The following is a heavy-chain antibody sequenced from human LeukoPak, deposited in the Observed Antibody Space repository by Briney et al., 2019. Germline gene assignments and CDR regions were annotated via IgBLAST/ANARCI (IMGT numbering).Heavy chain of an antibody. CDR3: ARVLYGLLKYYYYMVV. J-gene: IGHJ6*03. CDR1: GGSISSYY. D-gene: IGHD2-15*01. Sequence: SETLSLTCTVSGGSISSYYWSWIRQTPGKGLEWIGCINTSGSTNYNPSLKSRVTISVDQSKRQFSLKLSPVTAADTAVYYCARVLYGLLKYYYYMVVWGKGTTGTVSS. CDR2: INTSGST. V-gene: IGHV4-4*07.